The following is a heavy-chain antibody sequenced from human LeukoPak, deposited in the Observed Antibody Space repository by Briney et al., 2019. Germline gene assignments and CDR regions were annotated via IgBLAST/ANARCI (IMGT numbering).Heavy chain of an antibody. D-gene: IGHD4-17*01. CDR2: ISSSGDRT. CDR1: GFTFSNYA. CDR3: AKDVDYGDYVVY. V-gene: IGHV3-23*01. Sequence: PGGSLRLSCAASGFTFSNYAMSWVRQAPGRGPEWVSAISSSGDRTYYADSVKGQFTISRDNSKNTLYLQMNSLRAEDTAIYYCAKDVDYGDYVVYWGQGTLVTVSS. J-gene: IGHJ4*02.